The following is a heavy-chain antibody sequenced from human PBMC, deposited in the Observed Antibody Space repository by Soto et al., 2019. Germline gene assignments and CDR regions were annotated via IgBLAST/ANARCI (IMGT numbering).Heavy chain of an antibody. CDR1: GFTFSTYC. D-gene: IGHD3-3*01. V-gene: IGHV3-74*01. CDR3: VRGTTAWSGMDY. J-gene: IGHJ4*02. CDR2: TCRYGREL. Sequence: GGSLRLSCAASGFTFSTYCMHWVRHTPGTGLVWVSRTCRYGRELYYADSVKGRFTISRDDAKNTLYLQMDSTRVDDTGIYYCVRGTTAWSGMDYWGQGALVTVSS.